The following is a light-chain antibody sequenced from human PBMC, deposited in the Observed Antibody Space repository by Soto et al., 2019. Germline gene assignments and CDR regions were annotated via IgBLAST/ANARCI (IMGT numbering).Light chain of an antibody. Sequence: DIQMTQSPSSLSASVGDRVTITCRASQSISSYLNWYQQKPGKAPNLLIYAASSLQSGVPSRFSGSGSWTDFTLTISSLQPEDFATYYCQQTYSTLLTFGPGTKVDIK. CDR3: QQTYSTLLT. CDR1: QSISSY. CDR2: AAS. J-gene: IGKJ3*01. V-gene: IGKV1-39*01.